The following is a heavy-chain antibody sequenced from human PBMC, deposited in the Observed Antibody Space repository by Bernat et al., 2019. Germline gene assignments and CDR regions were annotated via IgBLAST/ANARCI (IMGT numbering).Heavy chain of an antibody. CDR2: IWYDGSNQ. J-gene: IGHJ5*02. CDR1: GFTFSSYG. Sequence: QVQLVESGGGVVQPGRSLRLSCAASGFTFSSYGMHWVRQAPGKGLEWVALIWYDGSNQNYADSVKGRFTISRDSSKNTLYLQMNSLRAEDTAVYYCARDLSYGSLTSWGQGTLVTVSS. CDR3: ARDLSYGSLTS. D-gene: IGHD3-10*01. V-gene: IGHV3-33*01.